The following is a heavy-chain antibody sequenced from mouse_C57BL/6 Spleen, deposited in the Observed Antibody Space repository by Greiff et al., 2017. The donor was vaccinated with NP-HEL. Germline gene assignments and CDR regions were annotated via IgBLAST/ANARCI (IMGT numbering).Heavy chain of an antibody. D-gene: IGHD3-3*01. V-gene: IGHV1-81*01. CDR1: GYTFTSYG. Sequence: VQLVESGAELARPGASVKLSCKASGYTFTSYGISWVKQRTGQGLEWIGEIYPRSGNTYYNEKFKGKATLTADKSSSTAYMELRSLTSEDSAVYFCARWDEGSLYFDYWGQGTTLTVSS. J-gene: IGHJ2*01. CDR3: ARWDEGSLYFDY. CDR2: IYPRSGNT.